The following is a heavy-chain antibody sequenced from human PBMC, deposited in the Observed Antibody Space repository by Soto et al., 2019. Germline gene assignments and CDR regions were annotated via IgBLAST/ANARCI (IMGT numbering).Heavy chain of an antibody. CDR2: IDPSDSYT. J-gene: IGHJ3*02. Sequence: PGESLKISCKGSGYSFTSYWISWVRQMPGKGLEWMGRIDPSDSYTNYSPSFQGHVTISADKSISTAYLQWSSLKASDTAMYYCAGTYRYYDSSGYYYHDDAFDIWGQGTMVNVSS. V-gene: IGHV5-10-1*01. CDR1: GYSFTSYW. D-gene: IGHD3-22*01. CDR3: AGTYRYYDSSGYYYHDDAFDI.